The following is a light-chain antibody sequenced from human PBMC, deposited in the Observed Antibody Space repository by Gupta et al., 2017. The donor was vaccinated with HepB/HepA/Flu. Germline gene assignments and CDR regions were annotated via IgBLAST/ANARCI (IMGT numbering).Light chain of an antibody. CDR3: QQQDNLPYT. CDR2: DAS. Sequence: DIQMTQSPSSLSASVGDRVTITCQASQDITNYLNWFQQRPGKAPKVVIYDASKVETEVPSRFSGSGSGTDFAFTISSRQPEDFATYYCQQQDNLPYTFGQGTKLDIK. J-gene: IGKJ2*01. V-gene: IGKV1-33*01. CDR1: QDITNY.